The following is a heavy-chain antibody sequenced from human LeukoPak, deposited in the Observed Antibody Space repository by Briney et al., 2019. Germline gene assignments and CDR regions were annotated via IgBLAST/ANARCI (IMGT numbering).Heavy chain of an antibody. Sequence: SETLSLTCAVPGGPFSTFYWTWIRQPPGKGLEWIGEINHRGSTNYNPSLKSRVTIAVDTSKNQISLKLRSVTAADTAVYYCARSAITATTKSRRYYYYGMDVWGLGTTVTVSS. CDR1: GGPFSTFY. CDR3: ARSAITATTKSRRYYYYGMDV. D-gene: IGHD1-7*01. V-gene: IGHV4-34*01. J-gene: IGHJ6*02. CDR2: INHRGST.